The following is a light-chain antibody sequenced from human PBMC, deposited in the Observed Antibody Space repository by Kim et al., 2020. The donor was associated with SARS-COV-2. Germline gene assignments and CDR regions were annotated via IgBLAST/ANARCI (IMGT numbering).Light chain of an antibody. CDR1: QSVGTS. CDR3: HQRSEWPLT. J-gene: IGKJ4*01. Sequence: EIVLTQSPAPLSLSPGERASLSCRASQSVGTSLVWYQQKVGQAPRLLIYDASKRATDIPAKFSGSGAGTDFTLTISNRESEDFAVYYCHQRSEWPLTFGGGTKGEIK. V-gene: IGKV3-11*01. CDR2: DAS.